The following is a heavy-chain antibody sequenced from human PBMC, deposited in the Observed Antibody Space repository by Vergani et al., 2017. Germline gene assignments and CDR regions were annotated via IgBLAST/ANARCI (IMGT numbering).Heavy chain of an antibody. CDR2: IKQDGSEK. Sequence: EVLLVESGGGLVQPGGSLRLSCAAPGFTFSAYWMNWVRQAPGKGLEWVANIKQDGSEKYYVDSVKGRFTISRDNANNLVYLQMSSVRTDATAVYYCAGDCSGGTPQSRSLLYDRGWFDAWGQGTLVTVSS. CDR1: GFTFSAYW. D-gene: IGHD6-19*01. V-gene: IGHV3-7*01. CDR3: AGDCSGGTPQSRSLLYDRGWFDA. J-gene: IGHJ5*02.